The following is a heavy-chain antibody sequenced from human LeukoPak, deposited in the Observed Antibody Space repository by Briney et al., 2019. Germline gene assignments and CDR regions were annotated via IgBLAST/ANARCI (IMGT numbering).Heavy chain of an antibody. CDR1: GFTFSSYA. J-gene: IGHJ4*02. CDR2: LSGRSGET. Sequence: PGGSLRLSCAASGFTFSSYAMSWVRQAPRKGLEWVSALSGRSGETYYAASVKGRFTISRDNSKNTLYLQMNTLRAEDTAVYYCAPYEGIGARGGQGTLVTVSS. D-gene: IGHD3-10*01. V-gene: IGHV3-23*01. CDR3: APYEGIGAR.